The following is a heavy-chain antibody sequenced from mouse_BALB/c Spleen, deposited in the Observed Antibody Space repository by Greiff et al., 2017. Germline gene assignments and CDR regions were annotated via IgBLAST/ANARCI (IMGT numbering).Heavy chain of an antibody. CDR3: ARAGGLIYYGNHAWFAY. D-gene: IGHD2-1*01. CDR2: IDPYYGGT. V-gene: IGHV1S135*01. J-gene: IGHJ3*01. Sequence: VQLQQSGPELEKPGASVKISCKASGYSFTGYNMNWVKQSNGKSLEWIGNIDPYYGGTSYNQKFKGKATLTVDKSSSTAFMHLNSLTSEDSAVYYCARAGGLIYYGNHAWFAYWGQGTLVTVSA. CDR1: GYSFTGYN.